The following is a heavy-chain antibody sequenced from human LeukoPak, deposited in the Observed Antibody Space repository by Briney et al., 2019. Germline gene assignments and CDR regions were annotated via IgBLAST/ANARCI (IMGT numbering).Heavy chain of an antibody. CDR3: ATTTVTTPGGWFDP. V-gene: IGHV5-51*01. CDR2: IYPGDSDT. J-gene: IGHJ5*02. Sequence: GESLQISCKGSGYSFTSYWIGWVRPMPGKGLERMGIIYPGDSDTKYSPSFQGQVTISADKSISTAYLQWSSLKASDTAMYYCATTTVTTPGGWFDPWGQGTLVTVSS. D-gene: IGHD4-17*01. CDR1: GYSFTSYW.